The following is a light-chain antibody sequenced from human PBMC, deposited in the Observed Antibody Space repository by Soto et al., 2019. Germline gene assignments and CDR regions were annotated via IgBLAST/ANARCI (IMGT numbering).Light chain of an antibody. V-gene: IGLV1-40*01. J-gene: IGLJ2*01. CDR2: GNT. CDR3: QSYDTSLSAVL. CDR1: SSNIGAGYD. Sequence: QSVLTQPPSVSGAPGQRVTISCTGSSSNIGAGYDVHWYQQFPGTVPKLLIYGNTNRPSGVPDRFSGSKSGTSASLAITGLQAEDEADYYCQSYDTSLSAVLFGGGTQLTVL.